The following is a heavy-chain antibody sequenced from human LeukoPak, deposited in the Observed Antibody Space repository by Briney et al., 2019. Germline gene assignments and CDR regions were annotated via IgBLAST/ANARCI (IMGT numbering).Heavy chain of an antibody. CDR2: ISYTGST. CDR1: GGSVSSGSYY. CDR3: ARGLTNYYYYTLNV. V-gene: IGHV4-61*01. Sequence: PSENLSLTCTVSGGSVSSGSYYWSWIRQPPGKGLEWIGYISYTGSTIYNPSLKSRVTISLDTSKNQVSLKLNSVTAADTAVYYCARGLTNYYYYTLNVWGQGTTVTVSS. J-gene: IGHJ6*02. D-gene: IGHD3-9*01.